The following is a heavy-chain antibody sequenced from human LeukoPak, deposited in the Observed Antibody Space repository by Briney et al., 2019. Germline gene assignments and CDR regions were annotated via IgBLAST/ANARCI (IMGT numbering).Heavy chain of an antibody. Sequence: PGGSLRLSCAASGFTFSSFGMHWVRQAPGKGLEWVAVIWYDASNKYYADSVKGRFTISRDKSKNTLYLQMNSLRDDDTAVYYCVRGVGVSRFNYLDSWGQGTLVIVSS. J-gene: IGHJ4*02. CDR2: IWYDASNK. D-gene: IGHD6-13*01. CDR1: GFTFSSFG. V-gene: IGHV3-33*01. CDR3: VRGVGVSRFNYLDS.